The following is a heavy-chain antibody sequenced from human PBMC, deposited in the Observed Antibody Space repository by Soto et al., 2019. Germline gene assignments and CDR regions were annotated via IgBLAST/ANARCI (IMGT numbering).Heavy chain of an antibody. V-gene: IGHV4-34*01. CDR3: ARGLPYYYDSSGPYYGMDV. J-gene: IGHJ6*02. Sequence: YGLSLNRYKESWIRQTPGKGLEWIGEINHSGSTNYNPSLKSRVTISVDTSKNQFSLKLSSVTAADTAVYYCARGLPYYYDSSGPYYGMDVWGQGTKVTVSS. CDR2: INHSGST. D-gene: IGHD3-22*01. CDR1: GLSLNRYK.